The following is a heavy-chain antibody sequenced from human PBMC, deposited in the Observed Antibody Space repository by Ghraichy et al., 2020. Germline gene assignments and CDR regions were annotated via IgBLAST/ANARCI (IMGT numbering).Heavy chain of an antibody. CDR2: ISAYNGNT. J-gene: IGHJ4*02. Sequence: ASVKVSCKASGYTFTSYGISWVRQAPGQGLEWMGWISAYNGNTNYAQKLQGRVTITTDTSTSTAYMELRSLRSDDTAVYYCARDAWVENTWIRPFDYWGQGTLVTVSS. D-gene: IGHD5-12*01. CDR1: GYTFTSYG. V-gene: IGHV1-18*01. CDR3: ARDAWVENTWIRPFDY.